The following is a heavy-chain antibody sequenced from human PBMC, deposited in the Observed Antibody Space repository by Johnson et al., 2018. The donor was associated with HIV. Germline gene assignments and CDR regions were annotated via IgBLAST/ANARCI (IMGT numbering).Heavy chain of an antibody. Sequence: QVQLVESGGGVVQPGRSLRLSCAASGFTVSSNYMSWVRQAPGKGLEWVSYISSTGSTIYYADSVTGRFTISRDNSKNTLYLQMNSLRAEDTALYYCARATYYYDSSGYLGDAFDIWGQGTMVTVSS. CDR1: GFTVSSNY. V-gene: IGHV3-11*01. D-gene: IGHD3-22*01. J-gene: IGHJ3*02. CDR3: ARATYYYDSSGYLGDAFDI. CDR2: ISSTGSTI.